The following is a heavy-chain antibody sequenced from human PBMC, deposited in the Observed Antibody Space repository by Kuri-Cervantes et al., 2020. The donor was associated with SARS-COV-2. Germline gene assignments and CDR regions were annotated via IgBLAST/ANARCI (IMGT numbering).Heavy chain of an antibody. V-gene: IGHV3-21*01. CDR1: GFTVSSNY. CDR2: ISSSSSYI. Sequence: GGSLRLSCAASGFTVSSNYMRWVRQAPGKGLEWVSSISSSSSYIYYADSVKGRFTISRDNAKNSLYLQMNSLRAEDTAVYYCASGGIAAADSFDYWGQGTLVTVSS. CDR3: ASGGIAAADSFDY. J-gene: IGHJ4*02. D-gene: IGHD6-13*01.